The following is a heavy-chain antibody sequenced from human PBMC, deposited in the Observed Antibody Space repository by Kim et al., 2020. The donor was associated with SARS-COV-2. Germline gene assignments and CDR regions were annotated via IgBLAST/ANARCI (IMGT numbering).Heavy chain of an antibody. J-gene: IGHJ4*02. CDR3: ARAGRRETGRGVLDY. Sequence: ASVKVSCKASGYTFTSYYMHWVRQAPGQGLEWMGIINPSGGSTSYAQKFQGRVTMTRDTSTSTVYMELSSLRSEDTAVYYCARAGRRETGRGVLDYWGQGTLVTVSS. CDR2: INPSGGST. D-gene: IGHD7-27*01. CDR1: GYTFTSYY. V-gene: IGHV1-46*01.